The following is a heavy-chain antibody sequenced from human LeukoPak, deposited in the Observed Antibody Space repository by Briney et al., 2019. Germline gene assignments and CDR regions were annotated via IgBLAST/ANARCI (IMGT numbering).Heavy chain of an antibody. D-gene: IGHD3-10*01. J-gene: IGHJ4*02. CDR1: GYTFTAYF. CDR2: INPNSGAT. CDR3: AREAHGSGTYYSDY. Sequence: ASVTVSCKASGYTFTAYFIHWVRQAPGQGLEWMGWINPNSGATLYAQMFQGRVTMTRDTSISTAYMELSRLRSDDRAVYYCAREAHGSGTYYSDYWGQGTLVTVSS. V-gene: IGHV1-2*02.